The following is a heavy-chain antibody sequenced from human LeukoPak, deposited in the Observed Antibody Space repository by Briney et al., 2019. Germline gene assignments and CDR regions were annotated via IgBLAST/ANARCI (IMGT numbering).Heavy chain of an antibody. V-gene: IGHV4-59*12. Sequence: SETLSLTCTVSGVSISSYYWSWIRQPPGKGLEWVGCIYYSGSTNYNPSFKSRDTISVDTSKNQFSLKLSSVTAADTAVYYCARDRDYYDSIGYYYEGGSPDYWGQGTLVTVSS. CDR3: ARDRDYYDSIGYYYEGGSPDY. CDR2: IYYSGST. CDR1: GVSISSYY. D-gene: IGHD3-22*01. J-gene: IGHJ4*02.